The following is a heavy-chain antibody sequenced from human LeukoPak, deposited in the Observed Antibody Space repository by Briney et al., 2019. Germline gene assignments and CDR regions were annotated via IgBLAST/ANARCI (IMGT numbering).Heavy chain of an antibody. CDR2: INPNSGGT. CDR1: GGTFSSYA. V-gene: IGHV1-2*06. CDR3: ARDAVYAMNWFDP. J-gene: IGHJ5*02. Sequence: ASVKVSCKASGGTFSSYAISWVRQAPGQGLVWMGRINPNSGGTNYAQKFQGRVTMTRDTSISTAYMELSRLRSDDTAVYYCARDAVYAMNWFDPWGQGTLVTVSS. D-gene: IGHD2-8*01.